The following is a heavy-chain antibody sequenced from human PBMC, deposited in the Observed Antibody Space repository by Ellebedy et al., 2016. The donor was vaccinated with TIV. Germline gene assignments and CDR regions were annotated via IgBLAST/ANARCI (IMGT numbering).Heavy chain of an antibody. J-gene: IGHJ2*01. V-gene: IGHV3-13*01. CDR3: ARGGPGGDNWFFGL. CDR2: SGAASDT. D-gene: IGHD3-10*01. Sequence: GESLKISCAASGFSLTGSDLHWVRRRRGKGLEWVAASGAASDTYYPDSVRGRFTISRESAKNSFYLQMNSLTAGDTAVYYCARGGPGGDNWFFGLWGRGTQVTVSS. CDR1: GFSLTGSD.